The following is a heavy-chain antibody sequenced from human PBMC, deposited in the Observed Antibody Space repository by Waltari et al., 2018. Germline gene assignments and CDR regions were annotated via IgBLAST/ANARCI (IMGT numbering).Heavy chain of an antibody. D-gene: IGHD1-26*01. CDR2: ISGSGGST. Sequence: EVQLVESGGGLVQPGGYLRLSCAASGFTFSSYAMCWVRKAPGKGLEWFSAISGSGGSTYYADSVKGRFTISRDNSKNTLYLQMNSLRAEDTAVYYCAKDVGVGASGVGYWGQGTLVTVSS. CDR3: AKDVGVGASGVGY. J-gene: IGHJ4*02. CDR1: GFTFSSYA. V-gene: IGHV3-23*04.